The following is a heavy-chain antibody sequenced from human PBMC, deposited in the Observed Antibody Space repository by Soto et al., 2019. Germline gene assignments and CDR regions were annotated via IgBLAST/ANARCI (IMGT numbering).Heavy chain of an antibody. J-gene: IGHJ6*02. CDR1: GYSLSNPRMG. CDR2: ISAHDEK. Sequence: QVTLKESGPVLVKPTETLTLTCTVSGYSLSNPRMGVSWIRQPPGKALERLAHISAHDEKSYSTSLMTRPTNTQDTSKSQVVLTMTNMDTADTATYYCARVLYYGMEDWGQGTTVTVSS. V-gene: IGHV2-26*01. CDR3: ARVLYYGMED.